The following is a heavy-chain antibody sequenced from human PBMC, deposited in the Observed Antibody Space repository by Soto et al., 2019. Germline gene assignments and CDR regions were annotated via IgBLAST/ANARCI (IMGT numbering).Heavy chain of an antibody. Sequence: QVKRVQSGTEVKKPGASVKVSCKASGYTFTSHGISWVRQAPGQGLEWMGWISTYSGNTNYAQKLQDRVTMTTDTSTITAYMELRSLRSDDTAVYYGAREEGSSWYGVDYWGQGTLVTVSS. CDR3: AREEGSSWYGVDY. V-gene: IGHV1-18*01. D-gene: IGHD6-13*01. J-gene: IGHJ4*02. CDR2: ISTYSGNT. CDR1: GYTFTSHG.